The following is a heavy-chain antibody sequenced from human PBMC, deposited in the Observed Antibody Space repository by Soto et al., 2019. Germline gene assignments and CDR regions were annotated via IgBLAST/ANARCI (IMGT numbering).Heavy chain of an antibody. CDR2: VSGSGGTT. V-gene: IGHV3-23*01. CDR1: GFTFSTYA. Sequence: EVQLLESGGGLVQPGGSLRLSCVASGFTFSTYAMSWVRQAPREGLEWVSVVSGSGGTTYYADSVKGRFTISRDNSKNTLYLQMYSLRAEDSATYYCARYCSPTSCTIRYGMDVWGQGTTVTVSS. J-gene: IGHJ6*02. D-gene: IGHD2-2*01. CDR3: ARYCSPTSCTIRYGMDV.